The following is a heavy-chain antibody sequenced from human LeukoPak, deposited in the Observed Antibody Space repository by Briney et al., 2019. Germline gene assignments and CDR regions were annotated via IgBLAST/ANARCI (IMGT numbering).Heavy chain of an antibody. CDR1: GGSISSYY. CDR3: ASVGDFWSGRPFDY. CDR2: IYTSGST. Sequence: TSGTLSLTCTVSGGSISSYYWSWIRQPAGKGLEWIGRIYTSGSTNYNPSLKSRVTMSVDTSKNQFSLKLSSVTAADTAVYYCASVGDFWSGRPFDYWGQGTLVTVSS. D-gene: IGHD3-3*01. J-gene: IGHJ4*02. V-gene: IGHV4-4*07.